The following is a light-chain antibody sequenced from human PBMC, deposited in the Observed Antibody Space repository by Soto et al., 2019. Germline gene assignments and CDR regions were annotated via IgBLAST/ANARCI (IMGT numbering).Light chain of an antibody. CDR2: AAS. Sequence: HKSQSPDSLSASVGALVTRTCRASEGISSYLNWYQLKPGTAPKLLIYAASNLQSGVPPRFSGSGSGTDFTLTISRLEPEDFAVYYCQQYGSSPWTFGQGTKVDIK. CDR1: EGISSY. V-gene: IGKV1-39*01. J-gene: IGKJ1*01. CDR3: QQYGSSPWT.